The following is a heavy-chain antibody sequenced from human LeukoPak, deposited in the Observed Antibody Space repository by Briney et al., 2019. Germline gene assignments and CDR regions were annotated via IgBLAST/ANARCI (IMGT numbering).Heavy chain of an antibody. CDR1: GFTFSSYW. D-gene: IGHD1-26*01. J-gene: IGHJ5*02. CDR3: TRGVGGDSRFDL. CDR2: ISSDGSST. Sequence: HSGESLRLFCAPSGFTFSSYWMHWVRQPPRKGLVWVSRISSDGSSTNYADSVKGRFTISRDNAKNTLYLQMNSLRAEDTAVYCCTRGVGGDSRFDLWGQGTLVTVSS. V-gene: IGHV3-74*01.